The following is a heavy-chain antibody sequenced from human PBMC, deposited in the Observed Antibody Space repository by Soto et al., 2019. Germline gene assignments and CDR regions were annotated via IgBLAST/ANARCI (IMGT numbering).Heavy chain of an antibody. CDR1: GFTFSSYA. CDR3: AKDHGDSTLEGRVVVGGPTIIDVPNPLQSLP. Sequence: PGGSLRLSCAASGFTFSSYAMSWVRQAPGKGLEWVSTLSGSGGTTYYADSVKGQFTISRDNSKSTLYLQMNSLRAEDTAVYYCAKDHGDSTLEGRVVVGGPTIIDVPNPLQSLPWG. CDR2: LSGSGGTT. V-gene: IGHV3-23*01. D-gene: IGHD2-2*01. J-gene: IGHJ5*02.